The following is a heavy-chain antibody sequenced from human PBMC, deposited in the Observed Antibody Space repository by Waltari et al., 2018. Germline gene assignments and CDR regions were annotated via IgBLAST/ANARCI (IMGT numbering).Heavy chain of an antibody. CDR3: AKEIVATIPQFDY. CDR1: GFTLRSYG. Sequence: QVQLVESGGGVVQPGRSLRLSCAASGFTLRSYGMPWVRQAPGKGLEVVAVIWYDGSNKYYADSVKGRFTISRDNSKNTLYLQMNSLRAEDTAVYYCAKEIVATIPQFDYWGQGTLVTVSS. J-gene: IGHJ4*02. D-gene: IGHD5-12*01. V-gene: IGHV3-33*06. CDR2: IWYDGSNK.